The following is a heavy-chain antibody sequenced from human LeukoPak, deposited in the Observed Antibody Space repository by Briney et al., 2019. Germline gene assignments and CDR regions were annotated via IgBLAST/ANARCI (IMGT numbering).Heavy chain of an antibody. V-gene: IGHV3-23*01. D-gene: IGHD2-2*01. J-gene: IGHJ6*02. CDR3: AKFGGYCSSTSCYVRNYYYYGMDV. CDR2: ISGSGGST. Sequence: GGSLRLSCAASGFTFSSHAMSWVRQAPGKGLEWVSAISGSGGSTYYADSVKGRFTISRDNSKNTLYLQMNSLRAEDTAVYYCAKFGGYCSSTSCYVRNYYYYGMDVWGQGTTVTVSS. CDR1: GFTFSSHA.